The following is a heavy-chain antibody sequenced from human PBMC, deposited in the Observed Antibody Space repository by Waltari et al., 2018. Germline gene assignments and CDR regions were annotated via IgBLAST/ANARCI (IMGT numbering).Heavy chain of an antibody. D-gene: IGHD7-27*01. Sequence: EVQLVESGGGLVKPGGSLRLSCAASGFTFSSYSMTWVRQAPGKGLEWVSSISSSSSYIYYADSVKGRFTISRDNAKNSLYLQMNSLRAEDTAVYYCAANLGWGGILYYYYMDVWGKGTTVTVSS. CDR1: GFTFSSYS. CDR3: AANLGWGGILYYYYMDV. CDR2: ISSSSSYI. J-gene: IGHJ6*03. V-gene: IGHV3-21*01.